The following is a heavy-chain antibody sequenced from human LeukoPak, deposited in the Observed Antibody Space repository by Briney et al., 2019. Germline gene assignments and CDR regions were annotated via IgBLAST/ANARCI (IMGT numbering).Heavy chain of an antibody. CDR2: IYSGGST. Sequence: GGSLRLSCAASGFTVSSNYMSWVRQAPGKGLEWVSVIYSGGSTYYADSVKGRFTISRDNSKNTLYLQMNSLRAEDTAVYYCARGPEDIVVEPAAMGWYFDLWGRGTLVTVSS. CDR3: ARGPEDIVVEPAAMGWYFDL. CDR1: GFTVSSNY. D-gene: IGHD2-2*01. V-gene: IGHV3-53*01. J-gene: IGHJ2*01.